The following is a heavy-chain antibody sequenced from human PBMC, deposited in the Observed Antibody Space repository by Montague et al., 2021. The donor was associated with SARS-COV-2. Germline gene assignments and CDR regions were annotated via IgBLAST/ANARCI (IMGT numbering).Heavy chain of an antibody. CDR1: GFTFSSYE. CDR2: ISSSCTSI. CDR3: ARELLQFKGIFPYSYGMDV. Sequence: SLRLSCAISGFTFSSYEMNWVRQAPGKGLEWLSQISSSCTSIYYADSVKVRFTISIDNAKNSLYLQINSLRAEYTAVYYSARELLQFKGIFPYSYGMDVWGQGTPVTVSS. J-gene: IGHJ6*02. D-gene: IGHD4-11*01. V-gene: IGHV3-48*03.